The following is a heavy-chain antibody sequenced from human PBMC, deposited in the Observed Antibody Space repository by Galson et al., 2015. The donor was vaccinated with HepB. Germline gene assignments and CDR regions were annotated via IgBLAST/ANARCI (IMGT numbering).Heavy chain of an antibody. J-gene: IGHJ4*02. CDR1: GFTFETYW. V-gene: IGHV3-7*04. Sequence: SLRLSCAASGFTFETYWMSWVRQAPGKGLEWVANIKEDGSEKHYVDSVKGRFTISRDNDKNSMYLQMSSLRAEDSAVYYCVRGSADSWGQGTLVTVSS. CDR3: VRGSADS. D-gene: IGHD6-25*01. CDR2: IKEDGSEK.